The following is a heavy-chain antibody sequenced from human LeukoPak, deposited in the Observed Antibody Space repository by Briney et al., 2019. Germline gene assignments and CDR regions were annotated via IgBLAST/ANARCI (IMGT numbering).Heavy chain of an antibody. CDR3: ARESNDSSGYYYDTLFDY. D-gene: IGHD3-22*01. J-gene: IGHJ4*02. CDR1: GYTFTSYY. CDR2: INPSGGST. Sequence: ASVKVSCKASGYTFTSYYMHWVRQAPGQGLEWMGIINPSGGSTSYAQKFQGRVTMTRDTSTSTVYMELSSLRSEDTAVYYCARESNDSSGYYYDTLFDYWGQGTLVTVSS. V-gene: IGHV1-46*01.